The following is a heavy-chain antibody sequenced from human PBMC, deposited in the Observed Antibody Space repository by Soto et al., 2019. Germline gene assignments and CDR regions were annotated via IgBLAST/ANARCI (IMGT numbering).Heavy chain of an antibody. CDR3: ARGRGYSYGLDP. CDR2: ISYSGTT. J-gene: IGHJ5*02. Sequence: QVQLQESGPGLVKPSQTLSLTCTVSGDSISSNNNYWSWIRQPPGEGLEWIGFISYSGTTSYSPSLNSRAXTXRXXSKTQFSLSLSSVTAADTAVYYCARGRGYSYGLDPWGQGTLVTVSS. CDR1: GDSISSNNNY. V-gene: IGHV4-30-4*01. D-gene: IGHD5-18*01.